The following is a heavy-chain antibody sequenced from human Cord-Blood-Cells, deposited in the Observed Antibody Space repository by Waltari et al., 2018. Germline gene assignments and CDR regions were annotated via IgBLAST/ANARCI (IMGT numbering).Heavy chain of an antibody. CDR2: INPSGGST. Sequence: QVQLVQSGAEVKKPGASVKVSCTASGYTFPSYYMSWVRQAPGQGLEWMGIINPSGGSTSYAQKFQGRVTMTRDTSTSTVYMELSSLRSEDTAVYYCARDKLSGYDYWGQGTLVTVSS. CDR3: ARDKLSGYDY. J-gene: IGHJ4*02. D-gene: IGHD3-16*02. V-gene: IGHV1-46*01. CDR1: GYTFPSYY.